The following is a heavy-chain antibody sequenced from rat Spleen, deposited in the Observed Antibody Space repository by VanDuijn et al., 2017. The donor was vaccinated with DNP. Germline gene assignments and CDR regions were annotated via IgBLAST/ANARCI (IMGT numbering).Heavy chain of an antibody. Sequence: EVQLQESGPGLVKPSQSLSLNCSVTGYSITSDYWGWIRKFLGHKLEWMGYINSAGSIEYNPSLKGRISITSDTSKNQFFLQVNSVTTDDTATYYCTRGDILRSFDYWGQGVMVTVSS. J-gene: IGHJ2*01. D-gene: IGHD1-6*01. CDR3: TRGDILRSFDY. V-gene: IGHV3-3*01. CDR1: GYSITSDY. CDR2: INSAGSI.